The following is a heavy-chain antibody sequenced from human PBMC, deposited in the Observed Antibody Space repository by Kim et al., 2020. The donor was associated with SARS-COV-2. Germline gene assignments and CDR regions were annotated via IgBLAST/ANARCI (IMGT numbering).Heavy chain of an antibody. CDR1: GGSISSSNW. D-gene: IGHD3-16*02. Sequence: SETLSLTCAVSGGSISSSNWWSWVRQPPGKGLEWIGEIYHSGSTNYNPSLKSRVTISVDKSKNQFSLKLSSVTAADTAVYYCARDRGITFGGVIVPYYFDYWGQGTLVTVSS. CDR2: IYHSGST. J-gene: IGHJ4*02. V-gene: IGHV4-4*02. CDR3: ARDRGITFGGVIVPYYFDY.